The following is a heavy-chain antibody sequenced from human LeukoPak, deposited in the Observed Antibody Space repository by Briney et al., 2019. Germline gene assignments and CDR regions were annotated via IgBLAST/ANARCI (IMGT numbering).Heavy chain of an antibody. CDR3: ARSLYYYDSSGYYFDAFDI. CDR1: GGTFSSYA. D-gene: IGHD3-22*01. V-gene: IGHV1-69*04. Sequence: SVKVSCKASGGTFSSYAISWVRQAPGQGLEWMGRIIPILGIANYAQKFQGRVTITADKSTSTAYMELSSLRSEDTAVYYCARSLYYYDSSGYYFDAFDIWGQGTMVTVSS. J-gene: IGHJ3*02. CDR2: IIPILGIA.